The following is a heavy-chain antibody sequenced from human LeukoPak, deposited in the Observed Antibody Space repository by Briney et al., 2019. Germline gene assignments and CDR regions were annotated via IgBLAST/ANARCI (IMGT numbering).Heavy chain of an antibody. CDR3: ATYSNSTLQYYYGLDV. V-gene: IGHV1-2*02. CDR1: GYTFTGYY. D-gene: IGHD6-6*01. J-gene: IGHJ6*02. Sequence: ASVKVSCKTSGYTFTGYYLHWVRQAPGQGLEGMGWIRPNSGGTKNAQKFQGRVTMTRDTSISTAYLELNRLTSDDAAVYYCATYSNSTLQYYYGLDVWGQGTTVTVSS. CDR2: IRPNSGGT.